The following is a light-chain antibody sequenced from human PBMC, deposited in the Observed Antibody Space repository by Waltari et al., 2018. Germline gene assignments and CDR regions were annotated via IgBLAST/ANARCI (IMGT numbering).Light chain of an antibody. CDR3: QQNDTYPWT. Sequence: DIQMTQSPSTLSASVGDRVTIPCRASQNINIWLTWYQKKPGKAPNLLIYKASGLQSGVPSRFSGGGYGTEYALPINSLQPDDFATYYCQQNDTYPWTFGHGTKVEIK. CDR2: KAS. V-gene: IGKV1-5*03. CDR1: QNINIW. J-gene: IGKJ1*01.